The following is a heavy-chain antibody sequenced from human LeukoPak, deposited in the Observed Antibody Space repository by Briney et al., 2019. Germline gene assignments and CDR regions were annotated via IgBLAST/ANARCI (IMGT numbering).Heavy chain of an antibody. V-gene: IGHV1-69*04. CDR3: ARDHSSGWAFYYYYGMDV. CDR2: IILILGIA. CDR1: GGTFIIYA. D-gene: IGHD6-19*01. J-gene: IGHJ6*02. Sequence: SVSVSFTRSGGTFIIYAISRVRQAPGQGVGWRGRIILILGIANYAQKFQSRVTITADKSTSTAYMELSSLRSEDTAVYYCARDHSSGWAFYYYYGMDVWGQGTTVTVSS.